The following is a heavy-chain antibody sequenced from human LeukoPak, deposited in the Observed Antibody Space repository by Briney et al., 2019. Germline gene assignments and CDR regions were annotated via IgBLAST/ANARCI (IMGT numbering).Heavy chain of an antibody. CDR2: INPNSGGT. J-gene: IGHJ5*02. V-gene: IGHV1-2*02. Sequence: ASVKVSCKASGYTFTGYYMHWVRQAPGQGLEWMGWINPNSGGTNYAQKFQGRVTMTRDTSISTAYMELSRPRSDDTAVYYCARDPYRYCSGGSCYTWFDPWGQGTLVTVSS. CDR1: GYTFTGYY. D-gene: IGHD2-15*01. CDR3: ARDPYRYCSGGSCYTWFDP.